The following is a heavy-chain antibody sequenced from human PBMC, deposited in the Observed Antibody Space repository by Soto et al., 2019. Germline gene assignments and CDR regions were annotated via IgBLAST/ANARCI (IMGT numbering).Heavy chain of an antibody. J-gene: IGHJ5*02. Sequence: QVQLQQWGAGLLKPSETLSLTCAVYGGSFSGYYWSWIRQPPGKGLEWIGEINHSGSTNYNPSLKSRVNISVDTSKNQFSLKLSSVTAADTAVYYCARGHYDFWSGYYTYNWFDPWGQGTLVTVSS. D-gene: IGHD3-3*01. CDR3: ARGHYDFWSGYYTYNWFDP. V-gene: IGHV4-34*01. CDR1: GGSFSGYY. CDR2: INHSGST.